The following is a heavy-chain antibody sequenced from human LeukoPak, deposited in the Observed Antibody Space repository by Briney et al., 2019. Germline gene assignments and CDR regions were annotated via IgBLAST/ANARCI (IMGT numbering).Heavy chain of an antibody. J-gene: IGHJ5*02. CDR3: ARAGNYYGRHTNWFDP. CDR2: ISSGSSYI. CDR1: GFIFSSYS. Sequence: GGSLRLSCAASGFIFSSYSMNWVRQAPGKGLEWVSSISSGSSYIYYADSVKGRFTISRDNAKNSLYLQMNTLRAEDTAVYYCARAGNYYGRHTNWFDPWGQGTLVSVSS. D-gene: IGHD3-10*01. V-gene: IGHV3-21*01.